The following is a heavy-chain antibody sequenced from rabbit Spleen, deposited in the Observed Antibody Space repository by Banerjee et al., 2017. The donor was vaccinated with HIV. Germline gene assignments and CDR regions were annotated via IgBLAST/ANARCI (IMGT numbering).Heavy chain of an antibody. CDR1: GISFSVSSY. CDR3: AKEYYSYTYLGDGYGDF. V-gene: IGHV1S40*01. D-gene: IGHD6-1*01. CDR2: ICAGISDST. Sequence: QSLEESGGDLVKPGASLTLTCTASGISFSVSSYMCWVRQAPGKGLEWIACICAGISDSTYYASWAKGRFTISETSSTTVTLQMTSLTVADTATYFCAKEYYSYTYLGDGYGDFWGQGTLVTVS. J-gene: IGHJ6*01.